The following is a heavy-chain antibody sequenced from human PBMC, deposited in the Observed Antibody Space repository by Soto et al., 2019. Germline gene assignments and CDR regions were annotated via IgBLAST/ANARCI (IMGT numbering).Heavy chain of an antibody. Sequence: QVQLVQSGAEVKKPGASVKVSCKASGYTFTSYYMHWVRQAPGQGLEWMGIINPSGGSTSYAQKFQGRATMTRDTSTSTVYLELSSLRAEDTAVYYCAREGRVRGAGDYWGQGTLVTVSS. CDR2: INPSGGST. V-gene: IGHV1-46*03. J-gene: IGHJ4*02. CDR3: AREGRVRGAGDY. CDR1: GYTFTSYY. D-gene: IGHD3-10*01.